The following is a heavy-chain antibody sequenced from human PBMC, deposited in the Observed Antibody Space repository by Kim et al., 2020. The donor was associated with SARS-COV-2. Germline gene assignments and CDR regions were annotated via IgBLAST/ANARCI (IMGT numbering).Heavy chain of an antibody. Sequence: GGSLRLSCAASGFTFSSDDMNWVRQAPGKGLEWVPSISGSGGYTSYAESLRGRFTISRDNAQKSLYLQMNSLRVEDTAIYYCARGRYYFDYWGQGTLVTVSS. CDR3: ARGRYYFDY. V-gene: IGHV3-21*01. CDR1: GFTFSSDD. D-gene: IGHD1-20*01. J-gene: IGHJ4*02. CDR2: ISGSGGYT.